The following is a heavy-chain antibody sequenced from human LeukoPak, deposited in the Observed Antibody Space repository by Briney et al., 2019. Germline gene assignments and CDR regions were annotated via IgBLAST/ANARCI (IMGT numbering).Heavy chain of an antibody. Sequence: GSLGLSCAASGFTFSSYGMHWGRPAPGKGLWWVAVIWYDGSNNYYANSVQGRFTISGDNSKNTRYLQMKRLTADDTAEYYCAKDSGYDSTPFFIDYWGQGTLVTVSS. J-gene: IGHJ4*02. CDR3: AKDSGYDSTPFFIDY. CDR2: IWYDGSNN. D-gene: IGHD3-22*01. V-gene: IGHV3-33*06. CDR1: GFTFSSYG.